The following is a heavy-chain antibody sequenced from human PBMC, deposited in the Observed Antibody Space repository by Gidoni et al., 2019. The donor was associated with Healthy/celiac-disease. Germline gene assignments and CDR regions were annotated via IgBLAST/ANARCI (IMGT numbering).Heavy chain of an antibody. CDR3: ARDLSIAAAGSPYGMDV. CDR1: GFTFSSYD. J-gene: IGHJ6*04. V-gene: IGHV3-13*01. D-gene: IGHD6-13*01. CDR2: IGTAGDT. Sequence: EVQLVESGGGLVQPGGSLRLSGAASGFTFSSYDMHWVRQATGKGLEWVSAIGTAGDTYYPGSVKGRFTISRENAKNSLYLQMNSLRAEDTAVYYCARDLSIAAAGSPYGMDVWGKGTTVTVSS.